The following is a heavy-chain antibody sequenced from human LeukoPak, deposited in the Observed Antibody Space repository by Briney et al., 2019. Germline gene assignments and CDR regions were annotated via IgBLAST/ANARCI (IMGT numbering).Heavy chain of an antibody. CDR3: AREVSGGYDY. CDR1: GDSFSNGGSS. Sequence: PSETLSLTCVMSGDSFSNGGSSWSWIRQPPGKGLEWIGTIYHSGSTYYNPSLKSRVTISLDRPKNHFSLNLRSVTAADTAVYYCAREVSGGYDYWGRGTLVTVSS. V-gene: IGHV4-30-2*01. CDR2: IYHSGST. J-gene: IGHJ4*02. D-gene: IGHD1-26*01.